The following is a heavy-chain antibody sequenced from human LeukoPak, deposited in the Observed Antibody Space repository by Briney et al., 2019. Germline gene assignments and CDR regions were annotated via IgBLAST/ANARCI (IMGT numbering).Heavy chain of an antibody. J-gene: IGHJ4*02. CDR2: ISYDGSNK. V-gene: IGHV3-30-3*01. CDR3: ARDLGYDSSGALWY. CDR1: GFTFSSYA. Sequence: GGSLRLSCAASGFTFSSYAMHWVRQAPGKRLEWVAVISYDGSNKYYADSVKGRFTISRDNSKNTLYLQMNSLRAEDTAVYYCARDLGYDSSGALWYWGQGTLVTVSS. D-gene: IGHD3-22*01.